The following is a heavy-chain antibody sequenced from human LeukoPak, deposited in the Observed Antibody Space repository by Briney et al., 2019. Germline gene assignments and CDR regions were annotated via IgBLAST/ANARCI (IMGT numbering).Heavy chain of an antibody. CDR1: GGSFSGYY. J-gene: IGHJ6*02. V-gene: IGHV4-34*01. CDR2: INHSGST. Sequence: SETLSLTCAVYGGSFSGYYWSWIRQPPGKGVEWIGEINHSGSTNYNPSLKSRVTISVDTSKNQFSLKLSSVTAADTAVYYCARVRSNAYYYYGRDVWVQGTTVTVSS. CDR3: ARVRSNAYYYYGRDV.